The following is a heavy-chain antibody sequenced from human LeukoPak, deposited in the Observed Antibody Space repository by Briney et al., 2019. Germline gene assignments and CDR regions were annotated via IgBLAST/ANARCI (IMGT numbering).Heavy chain of an antibody. J-gene: IGHJ4*02. V-gene: IGHV3-74*01. D-gene: IGHD4-23*01. Sequence: PGGSLRLSCAASGFTFSSYWMHWVRQAPGKGLVWVSRIDRDGSRINYADSVKGRFTISRDNGKNTLFLQMNSLRAEDAAVYYCVRGNDYGGPHYWGQGTLATVSS. CDR3: VRGNDYGGPHY. CDR1: GFTFSSYW. CDR2: IDRDGSRI.